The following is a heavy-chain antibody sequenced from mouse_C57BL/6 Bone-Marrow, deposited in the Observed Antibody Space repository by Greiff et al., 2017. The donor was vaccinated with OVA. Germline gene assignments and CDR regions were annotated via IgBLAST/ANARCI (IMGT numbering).Heavy chain of an antibody. CDR1: GYSITSDY. Sequence: VHVKQSGPGLAKPSQTLSLTCSVTGYSITSDYWNWIRKFPGNKLEYMGYISYSGSTYYNPSLKSRISITRDTSKNQYYLQLNSVTTEDTATYYCARCNWLNWYFDVWGTGTTVTVSS. D-gene: IGHD4-1*01. CDR3: ARCNWLNWYFDV. V-gene: IGHV3-8*01. CDR2: ISYSGST. J-gene: IGHJ1*03.